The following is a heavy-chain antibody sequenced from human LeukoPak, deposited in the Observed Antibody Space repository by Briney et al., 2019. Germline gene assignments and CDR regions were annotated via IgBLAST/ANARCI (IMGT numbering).Heavy chain of an antibody. D-gene: IGHD6-13*01. CDR1: GGSISSGSYY. V-gene: IGHV4-61*02. CDR2: IYTSGST. J-gene: IGHJ4*02. CDR3: ARSSSSWN. Sequence: PSETLSLTCTVSGGSISSGSYYWRWLRQPAGKGLEWIGRIYTSGSTNYNPSLKSRVTISVNTSKNQLSLKLSSVTAADTAVYYCARSSSSWNWGQGTLVTVSS.